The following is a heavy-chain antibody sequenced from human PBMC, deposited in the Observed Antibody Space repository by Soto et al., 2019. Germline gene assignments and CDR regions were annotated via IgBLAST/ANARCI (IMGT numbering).Heavy chain of an antibody. CDR1: GYTFTGYY. V-gene: IGHV1-2*04. Sequence: VASVKVSCKASGYTFTGYYMHWVRQAPGQGLEWMGWINPNSGGTNYAQKFQGWVTMTRDTSISTAYMELSRLRSDDTAVYYCARGLDPIVVVPAAAITNYYYGMDVWGQGTTVTVSS. J-gene: IGHJ6*02. CDR3: ARGLDPIVVVPAAAITNYYYGMDV. D-gene: IGHD2-2*01. CDR2: INPNSGGT.